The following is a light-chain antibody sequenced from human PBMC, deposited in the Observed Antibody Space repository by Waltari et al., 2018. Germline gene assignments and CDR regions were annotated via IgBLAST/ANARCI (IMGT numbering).Light chain of an antibody. CDR2: SNR. CDR1: SSNIGSNT. J-gene: IGLJ1*01. V-gene: IGLV1-44*01. Sequence: QSVLTQPPSASGTPGQRVTISCSGSSSNIGSNTVNWYQQLPGTAPNPLIYSNRQGPAGVLARFSGAKSGTSASLAISGLQSEDEAYYYCAAWDDSLNGSYVFGTGTKVTVL. CDR3: AAWDDSLNGSYV.